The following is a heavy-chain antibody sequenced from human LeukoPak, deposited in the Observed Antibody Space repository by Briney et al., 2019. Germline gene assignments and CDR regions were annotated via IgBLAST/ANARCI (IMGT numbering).Heavy chain of an antibody. CDR3: ARENYYDSSGYPHWFDP. V-gene: IGHV4-59*01. Sequence: SEPLSLTCTVSGGSISSYYWSWIRQPPGKGLEWIGYIYYSGSTNYNPSLKSRVTISVDTSKNQFSLKLSSVTAADTAVYYCARENYYDSSGYPHWFDPWGQGTLVTVSS. CDR1: GGSISSYY. J-gene: IGHJ5*02. CDR2: IYYSGST. D-gene: IGHD3-22*01.